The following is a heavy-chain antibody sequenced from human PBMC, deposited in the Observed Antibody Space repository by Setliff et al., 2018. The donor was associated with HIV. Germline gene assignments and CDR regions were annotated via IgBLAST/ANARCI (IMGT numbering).Heavy chain of an antibody. Sequence: LSLTCAVYGQSISGYYWSWVRQTPGKGLEWIGEINHGGDTNYNPSLKSRVTISVGSSYNHFSLKLSSVTAADTGVYYCASFFVTTVTNQDYWGQGTPVTVSS. CDR2: INHGGDT. D-gene: IGHD4-17*01. CDR3: ASFFVTTVTNQDY. J-gene: IGHJ4*02. V-gene: IGHV4-34*01. CDR1: GQSISGYY.